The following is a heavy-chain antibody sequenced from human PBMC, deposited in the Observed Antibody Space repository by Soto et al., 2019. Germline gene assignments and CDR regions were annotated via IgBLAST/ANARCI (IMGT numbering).Heavy chain of an antibody. CDR2: IGTAGDT. J-gene: IGHJ6*02. V-gene: IGHV3-13*01. CDR1: ECVFSGYD. D-gene: IGHD2-21*02. Sequence: WWSVRLSVAAAECVFSGYDSNWVRQATGKGLEWVSAIGTAGDTYYPGSVKGRFTISRENAKNSLYLQMNSLRAEDTAVYYCARDLSVTYYYYVMDVWGQGTTVTVS. CDR3: ARDLSVTYYYYVMDV.